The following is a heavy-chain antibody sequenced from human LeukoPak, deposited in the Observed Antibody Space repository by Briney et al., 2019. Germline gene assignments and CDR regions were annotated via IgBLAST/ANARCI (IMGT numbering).Heavy chain of an antibody. D-gene: IGHD3-10*01. Sequence: GGSLRLSCSASGFTFSSYAMHWVRQAPGKGLEYVSAISSNGGSTYYADSVKGRFTISRGNSKNTLYLQMSSLRAEDTAVYYCVKGRYYYGSGATVWGQGTLVTVSS. V-gene: IGHV3-64D*06. CDR2: ISSNGGST. CDR3: VKGRYYYGSGATV. CDR1: GFTFSSYA. J-gene: IGHJ4*02.